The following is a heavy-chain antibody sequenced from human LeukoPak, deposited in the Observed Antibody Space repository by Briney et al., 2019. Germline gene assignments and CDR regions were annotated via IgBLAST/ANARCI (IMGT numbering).Heavy chain of an antibody. Sequence: GGSLRLSCAGSGFTFRSYGMSWVRQAPGEGPQWVSAISASSGSTYYADSVKGRFTISRDNSKNTLYLQMNNLSVEDTAVYYCAKLGTSHMVDDYYDYWGQGTLVTVSS. D-gene: IGHD2-21*01. CDR1: GFTFRSYG. CDR2: ISASSGST. J-gene: IGHJ4*02. CDR3: AKLGTSHMVDDYYDY. V-gene: IGHV3-23*01.